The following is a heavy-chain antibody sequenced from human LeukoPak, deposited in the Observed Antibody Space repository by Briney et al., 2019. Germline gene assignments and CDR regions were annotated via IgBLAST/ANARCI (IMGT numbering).Heavy chain of an antibody. CDR2: IYYSGST. V-gene: IGHV4-31*03. CDR1: GGSISSGGYY. D-gene: IGHD3-9*01. Sequence: SQTLSLTCTVSGGSISSGGYYWSWIRQHPGKGLEWIGYIYYSGSTYYSPSLKSRVTISVDTSKNQFSLKLSSVTAADTAVYYCARSGAPDLRYFDPNWFDPWGQGTLVTVSS. J-gene: IGHJ5*02. CDR3: ARSGAPDLRYFDPNWFDP.